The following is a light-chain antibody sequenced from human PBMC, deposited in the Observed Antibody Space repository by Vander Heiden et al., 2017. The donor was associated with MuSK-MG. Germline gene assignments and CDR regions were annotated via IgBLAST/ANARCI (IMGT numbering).Light chain of an antibody. CDR2: AAS. CDR1: ENINRY. CDR3: QQTDNTPSLT. Sequence: DIQMTQSPSSLSASVGDGVTITCRASENINRYLNWYQVRPGQAPKLLIYAASTLQSGIPSRFSGSGSGTDFALTISSLQPEDFATYYCQQTDNTPSLTFGGGTRVDIK. V-gene: IGKV1-39*01. J-gene: IGKJ4*01.